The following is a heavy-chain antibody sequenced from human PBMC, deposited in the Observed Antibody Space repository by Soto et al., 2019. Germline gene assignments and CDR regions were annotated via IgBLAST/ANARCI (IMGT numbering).Heavy chain of an antibody. CDR1: GDTFTDHT. J-gene: IGHJ4*02. D-gene: IGHD2-15*01. Sequence: QVHLVQSGAEVKKPGSSVKVSCKASGDTFTDHTVTWVRQAPGQGLEWMGRSVPTLGMANYAQTFQGRVTITADTSIPTAYLELTGLTSDDSAVYYGGSGDCSGGGCYSAFAFWAQGPLVTVSS. CDR3: GSGDCSGGGCYSAFAF. CDR2: SVPTLGMA. V-gene: IGHV1-69*02.